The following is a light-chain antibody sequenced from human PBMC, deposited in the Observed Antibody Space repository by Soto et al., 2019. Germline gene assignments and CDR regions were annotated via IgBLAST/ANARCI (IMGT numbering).Light chain of an antibody. V-gene: IGLV2-14*01. CDR1: INDVGGYDF. Sequence: QSALTQPASVSGSPGQSITISCTGTINDVGGYDFVSWYQQHPGKAPKLMIYGVITRPSGVSSRFSGSKSGNTASLTISGLQAEDDADYYCTSYTRNPGWVFGTGTKVTVL. CDR2: GVI. J-gene: IGLJ1*01. CDR3: TSYTRNPGWV.